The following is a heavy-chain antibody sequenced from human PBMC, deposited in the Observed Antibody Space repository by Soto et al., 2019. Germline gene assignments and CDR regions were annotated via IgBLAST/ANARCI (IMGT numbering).Heavy chain of an antibody. CDR1: GFTFSSYG. Sequence: QVQLVESGGGVVQPGRSLRLSCAASGFTFSSYGMHWVRQAPGKGLEWVAVISYDGSNKYYADSVKGRFTISRDNSKNTLYLQKNSLRAEDTAVYYCAKGVQLERLFDYWGQGTLVTVSS. J-gene: IGHJ4*02. CDR3: AKGVQLERLFDY. V-gene: IGHV3-30*18. CDR2: ISYDGSNK. D-gene: IGHD1-1*01.